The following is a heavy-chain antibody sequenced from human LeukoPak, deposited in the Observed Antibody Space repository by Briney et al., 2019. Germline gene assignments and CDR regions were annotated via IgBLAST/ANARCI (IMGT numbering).Heavy chain of an antibody. CDR3: AKHRFSHYFDY. Sequence: GGSLRLSCAASGFTSTSYAMSWVRQAPGKGLEWVSAISGSGGSTYYADSVKGRFTISRDNSKNTLYLKMNSLRAEDTAVYYCAKHRFSHYFDYWGQGTLVTVSS. CDR1: GFTSTSYA. J-gene: IGHJ4*02. CDR2: ISGSGGST. D-gene: IGHD1-14*01. V-gene: IGHV3-23*01.